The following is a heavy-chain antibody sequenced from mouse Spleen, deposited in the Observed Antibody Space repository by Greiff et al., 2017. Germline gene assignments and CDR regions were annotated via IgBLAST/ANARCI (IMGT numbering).Heavy chain of an antibody. V-gene: IGHV1-19*01. D-gene: IGHD2-2*01. CDR2: INPYNGGT. Sequence: EVQLQQSGPVLVKPGASVKMSCKASGYTFTDYYMNWVKQSHGKSLEWIGVINPYNGGTSYNQKFKGKATLTVDKSSSTAYMELNSLTSEDSAVYYCARRYYGYDDFDYWGQGTTLTVSS. CDR1: GYTFTDYY. CDR3: ARRYYGYDDFDY. J-gene: IGHJ2*01.